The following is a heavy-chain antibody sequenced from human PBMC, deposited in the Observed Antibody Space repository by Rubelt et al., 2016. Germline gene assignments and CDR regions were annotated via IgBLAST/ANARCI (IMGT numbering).Heavy chain of an antibody. D-gene: IGHD4-23*01. CDR1: GYTFTSYG. J-gene: IGHJ4*02. CDR3: ARDVGGNSVLYYFDY. Sequence: QVQLVQSGAEVKKPGASVKVSCKASGYTFTSYGISWVRQAPGQGLEWMGWISAYNGNTNYAQKLQGGVTMTPDTSTSTAYVELRSRRSDDTAVYYWARDVGGNSVLYYFDYWGQGTLVTVSS. V-gene: IGHV1-18*01. CDR2: ISAYNGNT.